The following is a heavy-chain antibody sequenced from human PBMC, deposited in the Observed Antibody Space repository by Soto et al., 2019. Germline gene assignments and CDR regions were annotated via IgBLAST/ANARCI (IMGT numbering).Heavy chain of an antibody. J-gene: IGHJ5*02. D-gene: IGHD3-3*01. V-gene: IGHV4-31*03. CDR1: GDSISSGGYY. CDR3: ARAGLRSPTWFEP. CDR2: SYYSGSA. Sequence: SETLSLTCNVSGDSISSGGYYWSWIRQHPGKGLEWIGYSYYSGSAYYNPSLRSRVSISVDTSKNQFSLKLSSVTAADTAVYYCARAGLRSPTWFEPWGQGTQVTVS.